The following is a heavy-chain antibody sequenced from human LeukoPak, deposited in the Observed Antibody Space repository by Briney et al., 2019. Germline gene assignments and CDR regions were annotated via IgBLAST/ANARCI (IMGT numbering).Heavy chain of an antibody. CDR3: AKRLSSGYSPSFDY. CDR2: ISSSGGST. Sequence: PGGSLRLSCAASGFTFSSYAMSWVRQAPGKGLEWVSAISSSGGSTYYADSVKGRFTISRDNSKNTLYLQMNSLRAEDTAVYYCAKRLSSGYSPSFDYWGQGTLVTVSS. J-gene: IGHJ4*02. CDR1: GFTFSSYA. D-gene: IGHD3-22*01. V-gene: IGHV3-23*01.